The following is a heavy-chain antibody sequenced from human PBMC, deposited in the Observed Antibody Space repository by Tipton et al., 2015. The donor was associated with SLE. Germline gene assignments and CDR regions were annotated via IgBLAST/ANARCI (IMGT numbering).Heavy chain of an antibody. CDR2: IYYSGST. J-gene: IGHJ4*02. D-gene: IGHD5-12*01. CDR1: GGSFSGYY. V-gene: IGHV4-34*09. Sequence: TLSLTCAVYGGSFSGYYWSWIRQPPGKGLEWIGYIYYSGSTYYNPSLKSRVTISVDTSKNQFSLKLNSVTVADTAVYYCARAEDEGGYDSLPFDYWGQGTLVTVSS. CDR3: ARAEDEGGYDSLPFDY.